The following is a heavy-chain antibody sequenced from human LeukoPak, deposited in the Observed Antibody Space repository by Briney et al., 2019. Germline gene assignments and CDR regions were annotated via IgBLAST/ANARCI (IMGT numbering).Heavy chain of an antibody. D-gene: IGHD3-22*01. CDR2: ITPFNGNT. CDR3: ARDSYDSSGSYFFLKLLDY. V-gene: IGHV1-18*01. CDR1: GYTFTSYG. Sequence: ASVKVSCKVSGYTFTSYGINWVRQAPGQGLEWTGWITPFNGNTDYAQKFQGRVTMTTDTSTNTAYMELRSLRSDDTAVYYCARDSYDSSGSYFFLKLLDYWGQGTLVAVSS. J-gene: IGHJ4*02.